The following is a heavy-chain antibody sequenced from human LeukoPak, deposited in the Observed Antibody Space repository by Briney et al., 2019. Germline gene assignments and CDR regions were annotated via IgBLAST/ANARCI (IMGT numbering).Heavy chain of an antibody. CDR3: TRDYYDSSGLPFDY. CDR2: ISSISHYI. V-gene: IGHV3-21*01. Sequence: GGSLRLSCAGSGYSFRSHSMNWVRQAPGKGLEWVSSISSISHYIYYADSVKGRFTISRDNAKNSLYLQMNSLRAEDTALYYCTRDYYDSSGLPFDYWGQGTLVTVSS. J-gene: IGHJ4*02. CDR1: GYSFRSHS. D-gene: IGHD3-22*01.